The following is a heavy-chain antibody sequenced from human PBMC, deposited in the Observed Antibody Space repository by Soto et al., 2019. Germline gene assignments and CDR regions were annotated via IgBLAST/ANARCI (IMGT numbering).Heavy chain of an antibody. CDR1: GGTFSSYA. J-gene: IGHJ4*02. V-gene: IGHV1-69*01. CDR3: ARSIVMVGAATPGHFDY. CDR2: IIPIFGTA. D-gene: IGHD2-15*01. Sequence: QVQLVQSGAEVKKPGSSVKVSCKASGGTFSSYAISWVRQAPGQGLEWMGGIIPIFGTANYAQKFQGRVTITADESMSTAYMELSSLRSEDTAVYYCARSIVMVGAATPGHFDYWGQGTLVTVSS.